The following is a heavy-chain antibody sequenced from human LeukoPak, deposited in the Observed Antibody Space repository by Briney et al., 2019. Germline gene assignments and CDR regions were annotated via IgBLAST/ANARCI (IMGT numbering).Heavy chain of an antibody. CDR1: GFTFNRNA. CDR2: IGGSGDKR. CDR3: VRRGDASSGWGDHDY. Sequence: GGSLRLSCAASGFTFNRNAISWVRQAPGKGLEWVSTIGGSGDKRFYADSVKGRFNISRDNSKNMLHLQMGSLTGEDTAVYYCVRRGDASSGWGDHDYWGQGALVTVSS. J-gene: IGHJ4*02. D-gene: IGHD6-19*01. V-gene: IGHV3-23*01.